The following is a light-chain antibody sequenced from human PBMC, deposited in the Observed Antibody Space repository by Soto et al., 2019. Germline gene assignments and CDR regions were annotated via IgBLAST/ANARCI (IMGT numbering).Light chain of an antibody. CDR1: QSVGSSF. CDR3: QQYDDLPIT. J-gene: IGKJ5*01. Sequence: EIVLTQSPGTLSLSPGERATLSCRASQSVGSSFLAWYQQKPGQAPRLLIYGASSRSTGIPDRFSGSGSGTDFTLTISTLEPEDVATYYCQQYDDLPITFGQGTRLQIK. CDR2: GAS. V-gene: IGKV3-20*01.